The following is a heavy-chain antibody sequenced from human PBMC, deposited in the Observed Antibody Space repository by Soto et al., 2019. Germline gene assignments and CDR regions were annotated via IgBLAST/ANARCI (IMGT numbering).Heavy chain of an antibody. Sequence: QVQLVQSGAEVKKPGASVKVSCKASGYTFTTYYMHWVRQAPGQGLEGMGVINRSGGSPSYAQKFEGRVTVNRDTSTSMLYMELSSLRSEDTAVYYCAREGDGYNLGPSVDFDYWGQGNLVTVSS. J-gene: IGHJ4*02. D-gene: IGHD5-12*01. CDR2: INRSGGSP. CDR1: GYTFTTYY. V-gene: IGHV1-46*01. CDR3: AREGDGYNLGPSVDFDY.